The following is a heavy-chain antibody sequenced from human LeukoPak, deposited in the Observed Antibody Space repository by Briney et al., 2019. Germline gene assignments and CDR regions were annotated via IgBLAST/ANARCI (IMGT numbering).Heavy chain of an antibody. CDR2: IKQDGSEK. Sequence: AGGSLRLSCAASGFTFSSYWMSWVRQAPGKGLEWVANIKQDGSEKYYVDSVKGRFTISRDNAKNSLYLQMNSLRAEDTAVYYCARGTIFGVVIAAYWGQGTLVTVSS. CDR1: GFTFSSYW. D-gene: IGHD3-3*01. CDR3: ARGTIFGVVIAAY. V-gene: IGHV3-7*01. J-gene: IGHJ4*02.